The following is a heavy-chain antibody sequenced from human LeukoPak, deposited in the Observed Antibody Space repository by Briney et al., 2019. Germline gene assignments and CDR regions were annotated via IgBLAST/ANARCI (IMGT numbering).Heavy chain of an antibody. D-gene: IGHD5-24*01. J-gene: IGHJ4*02. CDR2: INHSGST. CDR3: ARGLGDGYNYGNY. CDR1: GGSISSYY. V-gene: IGHV4-34*01. Sequence: SETLSLTCTVSGGSISSYYWSWIRQPPGKGLEWIGEINHSGSTNYNPSLKSRVTISVDTSKNQFSLKLSSVTAADTAVYYCARGLGDGYNYGNYWGQGTLVTVSS.